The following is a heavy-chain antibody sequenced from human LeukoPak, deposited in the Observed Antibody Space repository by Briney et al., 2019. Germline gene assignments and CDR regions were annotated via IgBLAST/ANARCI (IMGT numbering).Heavy chain of an antibody. D-gene: IGHD5-12*01. Sequence: SETLSLTCTVSGGSISSYYWSWIRQPPGKGLEWIGYIYYSGSTNYNPSLKSRVTISVDTSKNQFSLKLSSVTAADTAVYYCAREINDSGYDCLDYWGQGTLVTVSS. J-gene: IGHJ4*02. CDR1: GGSISSYY. V-gene: IGHV4-59*12. CDR2: IYYSGST. CDR3: AREINDSGYDCLDY.